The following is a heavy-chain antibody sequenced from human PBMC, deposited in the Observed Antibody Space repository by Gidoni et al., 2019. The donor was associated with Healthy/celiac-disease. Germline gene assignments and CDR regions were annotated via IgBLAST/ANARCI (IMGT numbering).Heavy chain of an antibody. Sequence: QVQLVQSGAEVKKPGASVKVSCKASGYTFTSYAMHWVRQATGQRLEWMGWINAGNGNTKYSQRFQGRVTITRDTTASTAYMELSSLRSEDTAVYYCARSPVPAAIGYYGMDVWGQGTTVTVSS. J-gene: IGHJ6*02. CDR1: GYTFTSYA. V-gene: IGHV1-3*01. CDR3: ARSPVPAAIGYYGMDV. D-gene: IGHD2-2*01. CDR2: INAGNGNT.